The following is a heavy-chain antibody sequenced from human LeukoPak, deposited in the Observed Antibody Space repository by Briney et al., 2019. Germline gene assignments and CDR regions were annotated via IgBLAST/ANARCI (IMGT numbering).Heavy chain of an antibody. D-gene: IGHD3-16*01. J-gene: IGHJ5*02. Sequence: GGSLRLSCAASGFTFSSYSMNWVRQAPGKGLEWVSSISSSSSYIYYADSVKGRFTISRDNAKNSLYLQMNSLRAEDTAVYYCAVAGAMALYNWFDPWGQGTLVTVSS. CDR2: ISSSSSYI. CDR3: AVAGAMALYNWFDP. CDR1: GFTFSSYS. V-gene: IGHV3-21*01.